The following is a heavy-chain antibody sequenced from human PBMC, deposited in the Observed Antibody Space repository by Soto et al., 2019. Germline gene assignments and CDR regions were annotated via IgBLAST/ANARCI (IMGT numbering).Heavy chain of an antibody. D-gene: IGHD3-16*02. CDR2: IYSGGST. V-gene: IGHV3-53*01. CDR3: ASCWVNYRYTYDY. CDR1: GFTVSSNY. Sequence: PGGSLRLSCAASGFTVSSNYMSWVRQTPGKGLEWVSIIYSGGSTYYADSVKGRFTISRDNSKNTLYLQMNSLRAEDTAVYFCASCWVNYRYTYDYWGQGTLVTVSS. J-gene: IGHJ4*02.